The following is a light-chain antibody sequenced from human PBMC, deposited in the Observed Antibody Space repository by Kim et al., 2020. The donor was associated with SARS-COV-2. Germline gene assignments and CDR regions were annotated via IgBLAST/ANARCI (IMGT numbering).Light chain of an antibody. V-gene: IGKV3-20*01. Sequence: SPGQRATLPLGASQSVSGSYLAWYQHNPGQAPRLLISGASRRATGIPDRFSGSGSGTDFTLTISRLEPEDIAVYYCQQYGSSPVTFGQGTKVDIK. J-gene: IGKJ1*01. CDR3: QQYGSSPVT. CDR1: QSVSGSY. CDR2: GAS.